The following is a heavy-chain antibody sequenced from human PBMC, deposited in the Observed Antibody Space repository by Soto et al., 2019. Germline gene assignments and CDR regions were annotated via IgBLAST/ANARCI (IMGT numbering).Heavy chain of an antibody. Sequence: HSPQHYREQPLEWMGIINPSGGSTSYAQKFQGRVTMTRDTSTSTVYMELSSLRSEDTAVCYCAIDPSIAARMGYYYGIDVCGQRTMGTVSS. J-gene: IGHJ6*01. V-gene: IGHV1-46*01. CDR2: INPSGGST. D-gene: IGHD6-6*01. CDR3: AIDPSIAARMGYYYGIDV.